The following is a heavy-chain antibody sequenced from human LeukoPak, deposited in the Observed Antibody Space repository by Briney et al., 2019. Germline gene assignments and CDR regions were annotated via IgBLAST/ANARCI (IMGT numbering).Heavy chain of an antibody. CDR2: IFYSGST. Sequence: SQTLSLTCTVSGGSISSGDYYWRWIRQPPGTGLEWIGYIFYSGSTNYNPSLKSRVTMSLDTSKNQFSLKLNSVTAADTAVYYCARTLPGGLFDYWGQGTLVTVSS. CDR3: ARTLPGGLFDY. J-gene: IGHJ4*02. D-gene: IGHD3-16*01. CDR1: GGSISSGDYY. V-gene: IGHV4-30-4*01.